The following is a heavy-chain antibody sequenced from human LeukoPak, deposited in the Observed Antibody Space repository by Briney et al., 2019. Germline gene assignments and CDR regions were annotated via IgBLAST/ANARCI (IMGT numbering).Heavy chain of an antibody. J-gene: IGHJ4*02. CDR3: ESGTPQRWSSF. V-gene: IGHV4-39*07. CDR1: GFTVSSNY. D-gene: IGHD3-10*01. CDR2: IYYSGTT. Sequence: PGGSLRLSCAASGFTVSSNYMSWVRQPPGKGLEWIASIYYSGTTYYNPSLKSRVTISLDTSRNQHSLKLSSVTAADTAIYYCESGTPQRWSSFWGQGTLVTVSS.